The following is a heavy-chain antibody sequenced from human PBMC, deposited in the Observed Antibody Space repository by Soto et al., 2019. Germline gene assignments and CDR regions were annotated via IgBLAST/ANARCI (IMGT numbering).Heavy chain of an antibody. V-gene: IGHV3-23*01. Sequence: RRLSCAASGFAFSTYAMTWVRQAPGKGLEWVSSISDSGGTTFYADSVKGRFTVSRANSKNTLYLQMNSLRAEDTALYYCAKELSYNSGRPFDYWGHGTLVPVSS. CDR3: AKELSYNSGRPFDY. D-gene: IGHD3-10*01. CDR2: ISDSGGTT. J-gene: IGHJ4*01. CDR1: GFAFSTYA.